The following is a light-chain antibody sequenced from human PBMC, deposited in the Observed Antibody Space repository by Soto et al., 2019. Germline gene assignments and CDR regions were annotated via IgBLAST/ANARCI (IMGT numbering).Light chain of an antibody. J-gene: IGKJ2*01. CDR1: QSLLHSSGNNY. CDR2: LGS. CDR3: MQALQTPYT. V-gene: IGKV2-28*01. Sequence: DIVMTQSPLSLPVTPGEPASISCRSSQSLLHSSGNNYMDWYVQKPGQSPQLLIYLGSNRASGVPDRFSGSGSGTDFTLKINRVEAEDFGVYYCMQALQTPYTSGHGTKLEIK.